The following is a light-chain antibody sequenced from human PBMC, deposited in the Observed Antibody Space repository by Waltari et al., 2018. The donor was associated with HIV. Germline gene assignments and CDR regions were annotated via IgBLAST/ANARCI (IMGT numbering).Light chain of an antibody. Sequence: DIQMTQSPSTLSASVRDSVTITCRASESVSSWLAWYQQKPGKAPKLLINKASSLGRGVPSRFSGSGSGTEFTLTISSLQPDDFATYYCQQYYTYPWTFGQGTKVEIK. V-gene: IGKV1-5*03. J-gene: IGKJ1*01. CDR2: KAS. CDR3: QQYYTYPWT. CDR1: ESVSSW.